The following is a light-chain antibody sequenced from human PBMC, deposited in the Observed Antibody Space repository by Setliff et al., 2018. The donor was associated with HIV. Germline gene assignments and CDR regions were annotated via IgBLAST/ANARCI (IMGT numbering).Light chain of an antibody. Sequence: SYELTQTPSVSVAPGQTAIINCGGHNIGRKTVNWYQQKPGQAPVVVLYHDTERPSGIPERISGSNSGNMATLTISSVEAGDEADYYCQVWDSDTYHQVFGPGTKVTVL. CDR1: NIGRKT. V-gene: IGLV3-21*02. CDR3: QVWDSDTYHQV. CDR2: HDT. J-gene: IGLJ1*01.